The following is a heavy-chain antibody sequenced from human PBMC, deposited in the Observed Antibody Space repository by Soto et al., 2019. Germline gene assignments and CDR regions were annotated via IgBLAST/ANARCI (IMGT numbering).Heavy chain of an antibody. D-gene: IGHD1-26*01. CDR3: ARETVVGGIDFDY. CDR2: TYYRSKWYN. V-gene: IGHV6-1*01. Sequence: PSQTLSLTCAISGDSVSSSTVAWNWIRQSPSRGLEWLGRTYYRSKWYNDSAFSVKSRLIISPDTSKNQFSLKLTSLTPDDTAVYYCARETVVGGIDFDYWGQGTLVTVSS. CDR1: GDSVSSSTVA. J-gene: IGHJ4*02.